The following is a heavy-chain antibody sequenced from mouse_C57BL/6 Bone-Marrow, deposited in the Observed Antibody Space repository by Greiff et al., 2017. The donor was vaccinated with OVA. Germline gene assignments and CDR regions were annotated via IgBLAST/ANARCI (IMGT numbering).Heavy chain of an antibody. D-gene: IGHD2-2*01. CDR2: ISSGSSTI. CDR1: GFTFSDYG. J-gene: IGHJ4*01. CDR3: ARNGYGDY. Sequence: EVKLMESGGGLVKPGGSLKLSCAASGFTFSDYGMHWVRQAPEKGLEWDAYISSGSSTIYYADTVKGRFTISRDNAKNTLFLQMTSLRSEDTAMYYCARNGYGDYWGQGTSVTVSS. V-gene: IGHV5-17*01.